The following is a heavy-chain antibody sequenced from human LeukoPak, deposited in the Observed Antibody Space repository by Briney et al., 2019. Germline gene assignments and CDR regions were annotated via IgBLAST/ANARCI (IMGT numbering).Heavy chain of an antibody. D-gene: IGHD6-19*01. CDR2: TYYMSKWYN. J-gene: IGHJ4*02. CDR1: GDSVSSNSAA. Sequence: SQTLSLTCAISGDSVSSNSAAWNWIRQSPSRGLEWLGRTYYMSKWYNDYAVSMKGRITINTDTSKNQFSLQLNSVTPEDTAVYYCARGAVAHFDCWGQGTLVTVSS. V-gene: IGHV6-1*01. CDR3: ARGAVAHFDC.